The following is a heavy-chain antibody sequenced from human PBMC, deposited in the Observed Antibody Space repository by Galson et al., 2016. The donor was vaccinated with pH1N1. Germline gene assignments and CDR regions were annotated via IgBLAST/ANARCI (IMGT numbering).Heavy chain of an antibody. CDR2: IWYDGSNK. J-gene: IGHJ4*02. CDR1: GFTFSSYG. CDR3: ARGNSYYGDYLGY. V-gene: IGHV3-33*01. Sequence: SLRLSCAASGFTFSSYGMHWVRQAPGKGLEWVAVIWYDGSNKYYADSVKGRFTISRDNSKNTLYLQMNSLRAEDTAVYYRARGNSYYGDYLGYWGQGTLVTVSS. D-gene: IGHD4-17*01.